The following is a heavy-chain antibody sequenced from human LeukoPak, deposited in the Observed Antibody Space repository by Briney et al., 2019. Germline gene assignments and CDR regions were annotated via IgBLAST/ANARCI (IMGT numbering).Heavy chain of an antibody. J-gene: IGHJ4*02. CDR2: MKPNSGYT. V-gene: IGHV1-8*02. CDR1: GYTFSAYD. D-gene: IGHD6-13*01. Sequence: ASVKVSCKASGYTFSAYDINWVREAPGQGLEWMGLMKPNSGYTDSAQKFQGRVTMTANTSINTAYMEVSSLRSEDTAVYYCARPGAAAGFEYWGQGTLVTVSS. CDR3: ARPGAAAGFEY.